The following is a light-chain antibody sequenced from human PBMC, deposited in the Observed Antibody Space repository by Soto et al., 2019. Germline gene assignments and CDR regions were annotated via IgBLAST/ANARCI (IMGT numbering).Light chain of an antibody. J-gene: IGLJ1*01. V-gene: IGLV2-14*01. CDR1: SSDIGNYNA. CDR2: EVT. CDR3: GSWTTYRPYG. Sequence: QSVLTQPASVSGSPGQSITIPCTGTSSDIGNYNAVSWYQQHPGKAPKLIIYEVTNRPSGVSDRFSGSKSGNTASLTISGLQAEDEADYYCGSWTTYRPYGFATGTKLTVL.